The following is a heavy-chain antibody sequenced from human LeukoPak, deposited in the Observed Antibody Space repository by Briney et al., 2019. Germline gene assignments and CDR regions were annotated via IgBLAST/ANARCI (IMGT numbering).Heavy chain of an antibody. V-gene: IGHV1-18*01. D-gene: IGHD3-3*01. J-gene: IGHJ4*02. CDR2: ISAYNGNT. Sequence: SVKVSCKASGYTFTSYGISWVRQAPGQGLEWMGWISAYNGNTNYAQKLQGRVTMTTDTSTSTAYMELRSLRSDDTAVYYCARDRFYDFWSGYFFDYWGQGTLVTVSS. CDR3: ARDRFYDFWSGYFFDY. CDR1: GYTFTSYG.